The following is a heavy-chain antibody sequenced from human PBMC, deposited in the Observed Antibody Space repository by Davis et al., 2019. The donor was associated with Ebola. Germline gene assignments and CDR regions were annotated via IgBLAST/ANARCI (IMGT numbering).Heavy chain of an antibody. CDR3: ARDLEDIVVVPAARGGY. CDR2: ISAYNGNT. V-gene: IGHV1-18*04. Sequence: ASVKVSCKASGYTFTGYYMHWVRQAPGQGLEWMGWISAYNGNTNYAQKLQGRVTMTTDTSTSTAYMELRSLRSDDTAVYYCARDLEDIVVVPAARGGYWGQGTLVTVSP. D-gene: IGHD2-2*01. CDR1: GYTFTGYY. J-gene: IGHJ4*02.